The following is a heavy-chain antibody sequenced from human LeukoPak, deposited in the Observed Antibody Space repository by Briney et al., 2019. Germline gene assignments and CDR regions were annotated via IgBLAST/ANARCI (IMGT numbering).Heavy chain of an antibody. V-gene: IGHV1-2*02. CDR1: GYTFTDYF. J-gene: IGHJ6*02. D-gene: IGHD2-15*01. CDR3: ARDILGRSNGGSNYFGMEV. Sequence: GASVKVSCKASGYTFTDYFMHWVRQAPGQGLEWMGCINVYSGGAHYAQKFQGRLSMTRDTSMNTANMELSSLRYDDTAVYYCARDILGRSNGGSNYFGMEVWGQGTTVTVSS. CDR2: INVYSGGA.